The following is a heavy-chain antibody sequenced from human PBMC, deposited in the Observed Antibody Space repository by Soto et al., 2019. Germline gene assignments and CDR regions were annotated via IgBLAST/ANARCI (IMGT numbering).Heavy chain of an antibody. V-gene: IGHV1-2*02. CDR1: GYTFTGYY. CDR3: ACLHNYQRQEFYSMAV. J-gene: IGHJ6*04. D-gene: IGHD2-2*01. CDR2: INPKSGGT. Sequence: QVQLVQSGAEVKKPGASVKVSCKASGYTFTGYYMHWVRQAPGQGLEWKGWINPKSGGTNYAQKFQGRITMTRDTSISTAYMELSTLRSDDTALYSCACLHNYQRQEFYSMAVWGKGTSVTVS.